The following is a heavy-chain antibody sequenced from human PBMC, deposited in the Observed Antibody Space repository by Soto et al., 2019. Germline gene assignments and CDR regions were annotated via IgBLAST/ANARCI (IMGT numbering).Heavy chain of an antibody. CDR1: GFTFSSYG. CDR3: ARDAGRLRFFVSGGLDY. Sequence: GGSLRLSCAASGFTFSSYGMHWVRQAPGKGLEWVAVIWYDGSNKYYADSVKGRFTISRDNSKNTLYLQMNSPRAEDTAVYYCARDAGRLRFFVSGGLDYWGQGTLVTVSS. J-gene: IGHJ4*02. V-gene: IGHV3-33*01. D-gene: IGHD3-3*01. CDR2: IWYDGSNK.